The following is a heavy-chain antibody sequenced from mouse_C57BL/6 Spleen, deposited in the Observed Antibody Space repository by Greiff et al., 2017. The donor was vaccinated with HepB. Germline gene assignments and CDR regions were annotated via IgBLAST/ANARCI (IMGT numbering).Heavy chain of an antibody. V-gene: IGHV5-16*01. J-gene: IGHJ1*03. Sequence: EVQRVESEGGLVQPGSSMKLSCTASGFTFSDYYMAWVRQVPEKGLEWVANINYDGSSTYYLDSLKSRFIISRDNAKNILYLQMSSLKSEDTATYYCARGDYYGSPFYWYFDVWGTGTTVTVSS. D-gene: IGHD1-1*01. CDR2: INYDGSST. CDR3: ARGDYYGSPFYWYFDV. CDR1: GFTFSDYY.